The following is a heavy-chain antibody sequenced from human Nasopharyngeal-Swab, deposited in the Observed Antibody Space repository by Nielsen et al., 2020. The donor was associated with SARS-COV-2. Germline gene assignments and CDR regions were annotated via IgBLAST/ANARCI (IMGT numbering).Heavy chain of an antibody. CDR3: ARDDFWSGYPLYNWFDP. Sequence: ASVKVSCKASGYTFTSYGISWARQAPGQGLEWMGWISAYNGNTNYAQKLQGRVTMTTDTSTSTAYMELRSLRSDDTAVYYCARDDFWSGYPLYNWFDPWGQGTLVTVSS. V-gene: IGHV1-18*01. CDR1: GYTFTSYG. D-gene: IGHD3-3*01. J-gene: IGHJ5*02. CDR2: ISAYNGNT.